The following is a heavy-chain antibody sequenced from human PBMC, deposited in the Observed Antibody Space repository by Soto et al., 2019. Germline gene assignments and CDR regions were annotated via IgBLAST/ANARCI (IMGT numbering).Heavy chain of an antibody. Sequence: LSLTFSVSGGSISNSFGTWVRQPPGKVVEWIAYLFSSGRSSYNSSLRSRVTISVDTYKNQFSLNLSSVTAADTAVYYCVRSGHNFGGVIWGQGIPVTVSS. CDR3: VRSGHNFGGVI. D-gene: IGHD3-16*01. CDR1: GGSISNSF. CDR2: LFSSGRS. J-gene: IGHJ4*02. V-gene: IGHV4-59*12.